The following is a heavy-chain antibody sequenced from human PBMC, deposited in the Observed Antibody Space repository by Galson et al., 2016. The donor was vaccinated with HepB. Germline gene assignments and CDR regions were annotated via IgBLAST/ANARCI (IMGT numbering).Heavy chain of an antibody. J-gene: IGHJ6*02. CDR1: GFTLSDYS. D-gene: IGHD1-26*01. CDR3: ARGDYALDV. V-gene: IGHV3-21*01. Sequence: SLRLSCAASGFTLSDYSMNWVRQAPGKGLEWVSSISSSSSYKYYADSVKGRFTISRDNSLYLQMNSLRAEDTAVYYCARGDYALDVWGQGTTVTVSS. CDR2: ISSSSSYK.